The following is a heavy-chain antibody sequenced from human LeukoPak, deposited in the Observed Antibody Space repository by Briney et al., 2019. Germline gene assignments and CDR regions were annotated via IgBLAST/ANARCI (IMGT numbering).Heavy chain of an antibody. CDR2: IYYGGST. D-gene: IGHD2-8*01. Sequence: PSETLSLTCTVSGGSISSGGYSWSWIRQHPGKCLEWIGYIYYGGSTYYNPSLRSRVTISLDTSKNHFSLRMSSVTAADTAVYFCSRENGAFSPFGYWGQGTLVTVPS. J-gene: IGHJ4*02. CDR1: GGSISSGGYS. V-gene: IGHV4-31*03. CDR3: SRENGAFSPFGY.